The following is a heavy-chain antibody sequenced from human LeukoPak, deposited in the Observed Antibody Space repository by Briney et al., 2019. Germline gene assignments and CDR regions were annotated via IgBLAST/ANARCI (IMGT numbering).Heavy chain of an antibody. J-gene: IGHJ4*01. Sequence: GGSLRLSCAASGFTFSSYAMHWVRQAPGKGLEWVAVISYDGSNKYYADSVKGRFTISRDNAKNSLYLEMNSLRAEDTAVYYCTRDAAAGTTSFSFDLWGHGTLVTVSS. CDR1: GFTFSSYA. D-gene: IGHD6-13*01. V-gene: IGHV3-30*04. CDR3: TRDAAAGTTSFSFDL. CDR2: ISYDGSNK.